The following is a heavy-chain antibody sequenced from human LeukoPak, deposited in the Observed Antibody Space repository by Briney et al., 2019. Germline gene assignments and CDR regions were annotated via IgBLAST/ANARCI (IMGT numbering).Heavy chain of an antibody. CDR2: INHSGGT. CDR3: ARDIAVAGTRWFDP. CDR1: GGSFSGYY. V-gene: IGHV4-34*01. Sequence: SKTLSLTCAVYGGSFSGYYWSWIRQPPGKGLEWIGEINHSGGTNYNPSLKSRVTISVDTSKNQFSLKLSSVTAADTAVYYCARDIAVAGTRWFDPWGQGTLVTVSS. D-gene: IGHD6-19*01. J-gene: IGHJ5*02.